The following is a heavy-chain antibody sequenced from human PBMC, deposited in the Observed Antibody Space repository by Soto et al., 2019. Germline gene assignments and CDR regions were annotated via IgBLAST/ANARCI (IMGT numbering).Heavy chain of an antibody. V-gene: IGHV1-69*06. Sequence: QVQLVQSGAEVKKPGSSVKVSCKASGDTFSSSAISWVRQAPGQGLQWMGGIIPIFGTVNYAQKFQGRVTMTADKTTSTAYMELSSVRSEDTAVYYCARGGYCRSTNCYGGANWFDPWGQGTLVTVSS. CDR1: GDTFSSSA. CDR3: ARGGYCRSTNCYGGANWFDP. CDR2: IIPIFGTV. J-gene: IGHJ5*02. D-gene: IGHD2-2*01.